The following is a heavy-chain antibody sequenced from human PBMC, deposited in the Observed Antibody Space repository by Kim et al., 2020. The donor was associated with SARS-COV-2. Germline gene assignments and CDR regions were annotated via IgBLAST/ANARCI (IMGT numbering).Heavy chain of an antibody. J-gene: IGHJ4*02. Sequence: SETLSLTCTVSGASISSSGYYWGWIRQPPGKGLEGIGSVYYTGSTYYNPSLKSRVTISVDTSKIQFSLKLSSVTAADTAVYYCAGHFRGTSIRFFGLFQFDYWGQGTLVTVSS. CDR3: AGHFRGTSIRFFGLFQFDY. CDR2: VYYTGST. CDR1: GASISSSGYY. D-gene: IGHD2-2*02. V-gene: IGHV4-39*01.